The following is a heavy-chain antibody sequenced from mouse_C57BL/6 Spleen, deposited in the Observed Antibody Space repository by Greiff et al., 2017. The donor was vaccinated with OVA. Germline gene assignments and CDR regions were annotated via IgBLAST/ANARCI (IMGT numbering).Heavy chain of an antibody. CDR3: ARDGYYPFDY. Sequence: QVQLQQSGPELVKPGASVKISCMASGYAFSSSWMNWVKQRPGKGLEWIGRIYPGDGDTNYNGKFKGKATLTADKSSSTAYMQLSSLTSEDSAVYCWARDGYYPFDYWGQGTTLTVSS. J-gene: IGHJ2*01. CDR2: IYPGDGDT. CDR1: GYAFSSSW. D-gene: IGHD2-3*01. V-gene: IGHV1-82*01.